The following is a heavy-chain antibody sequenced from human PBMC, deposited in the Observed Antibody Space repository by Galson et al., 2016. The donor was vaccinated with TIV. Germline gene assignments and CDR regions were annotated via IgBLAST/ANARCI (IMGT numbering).Heavy chain of an antibody. CDR3: ARDGIDGMDV. J-gene: IGHJ6*02. Sequence: LSLTCVVNGASLRGYYWSWVRQSPGKGLEWIGDISHRGSPNYSPSLKSRGTISEDPSNNKVSLILSSMTAADTAVYFCARDGIDGMDVWGPGTTVIVSS. CDR1: GASLRGYY. V-gene: IGHV4-34*01. CDR2: ISHRGSP. D-gene: IGHD3-3*02.